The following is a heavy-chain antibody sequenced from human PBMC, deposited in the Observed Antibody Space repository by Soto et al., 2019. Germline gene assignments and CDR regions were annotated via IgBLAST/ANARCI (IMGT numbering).Heavy chain of an antibody. V-gene: IGHV3-66*01. CDR1: GFTVSSNY. D-gene: IGHD3-10*01. CDR3: ARGSPSGDWFGELSSLPIFDY. Sequence: GGSLRLSCAASGFTVSSNYMSWVRQAPGKGLEWVSVIYSGGSTYYADSVKGRFTISRDNSKNTLYLQMNSLRAEDTAVYYCARGSPSGDWFGELSSLPIFDYWGQGTLVTVSS. J-gene: IGHJ4*02. CDR2: IYSGGST.